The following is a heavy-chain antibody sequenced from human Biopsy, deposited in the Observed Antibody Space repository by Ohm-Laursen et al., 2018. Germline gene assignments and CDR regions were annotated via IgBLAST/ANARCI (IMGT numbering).Heavy chain of an antibody. J-gene: IGHJ4*01. D-gene: IGHD6-19*01. CDR1: GGSISGYY. V-gene: IGHV4-34*01. CDR3: ARSGQWARYYFDY. CDR2: INHRGYT. Sequence: GTLSLTCAVSGGSISGYYWSWIRQPPGKGLEWIGEINHRGYTDYNASLKGRVSISVDTSKNQLSLNLTSVTAANTAVFYCARSGQWARYYFDYWGHGTLVTVSP.